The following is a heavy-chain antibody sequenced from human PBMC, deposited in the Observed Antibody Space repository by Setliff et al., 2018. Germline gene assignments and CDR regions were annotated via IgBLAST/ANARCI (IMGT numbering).Heavy chain of an antibody. D-gene: IGHD2-15*01. J-gene: IGHJ4*02. CDR3: ARGSYCSGGSCSGRDFDY. CDR2: IIPIFGTA. V-gene: IGHV1-69*05. CDR1: GGTFSSYG. Sequence: GASVKVSCKASGGTFSSYGISWVRQAPGQGLEWMGGIIPIFGTANYAQKFQGRVTITTDESTSTAYMELSSLRSEDTAVYYCARGSYCSGGSCSGRDFDYWGQGTLVTV.